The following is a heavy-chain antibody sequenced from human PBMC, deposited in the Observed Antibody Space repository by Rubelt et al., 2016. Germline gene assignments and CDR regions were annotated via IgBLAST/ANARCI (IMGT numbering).Heavy chain of an antibody. J-gene: IGHJ4*02. CDR2: IRHDGKEK. CDR3: VRYGLGECFDY. Sequence: LVQHGGSLRLSCAASGFTFGRYWMNWFRQAPGKGLEWVANIRHDGKEKYYVDSVKGRFTISRDNGKDLMFLQMDSLRAEDTAVYYCVRYGLGECFDYWGQGTLVIVSS. CDR1: GFTFGRYW. V-gene: IGHV3-7*01. D-gene: IGHD3-10*01.